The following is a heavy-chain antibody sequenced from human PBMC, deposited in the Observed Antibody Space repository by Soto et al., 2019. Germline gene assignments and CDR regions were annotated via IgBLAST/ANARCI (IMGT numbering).Heavy chain of an antibody. CDR3: ARGELLWFGERGYYYYYGMDV. J-gene: IGHJ6*02. D-gene: IGHD3-10*01. CDR1: VGSFSGYY. Sequence: SETLYLTCAVQVGSFSGYYWSWIGQPPGKALELIGEINHSGSTNYNPSLKSRVTISVDTSKNQFSLKLSSVTAADTAVYYCARGELLWFGERGYYYYYGMDVWGQGTTVTVSS. CDR2: INHSGST. V-gene: IGHV4-34*01.